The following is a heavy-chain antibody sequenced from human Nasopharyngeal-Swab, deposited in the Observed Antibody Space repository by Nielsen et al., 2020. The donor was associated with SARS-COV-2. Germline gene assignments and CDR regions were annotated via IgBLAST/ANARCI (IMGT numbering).Heavy chain of an antibody. CDR3: AKDRDSGDDSDDYYHYYGMDV. Sequence: GGSLRLSCAASGFTVSSNYMSWVRQAPGKGLEWVSVIYSGGSTYYADSVKGRFTISRDNSKNTVNLQMNSLRVEDTAIYYCAKDRDSGDDSDDYYHYYGMDVWGQGTTVTVSS. V-gene: IGHV3-53*01. D-gene: IGHD5-12*01. J-gene: IGHJ6*02. CDR1: GFTVSSNY. CDR2: IYSGGST.